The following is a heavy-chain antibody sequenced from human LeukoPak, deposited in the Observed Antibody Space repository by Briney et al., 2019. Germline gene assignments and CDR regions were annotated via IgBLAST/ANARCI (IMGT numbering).Heavy chain of an antibody. D-gene: IGHD3-3*01. CDR3: AKVGSGYDFWSGSQAPNYYFDY. CDR2: ISWNSGSI. V-gene: IGHV3-9*01. CDR1: GFTFDDYA. Sequence: GGSLRLSCAASGFTFDDYAMHWVRQAPGKGLEWVSGISWNSGSIGYADSVKGRFTISRDNAKNSLYLQMNSLRAEDTALYYCAKVGSGYDFWSGSQAPNYYFDYWGQGTLVTVSS. J-gene: IGHJ4*02.